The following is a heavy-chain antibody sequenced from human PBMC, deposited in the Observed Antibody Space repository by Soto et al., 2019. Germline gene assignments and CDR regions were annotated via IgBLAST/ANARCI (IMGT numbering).Heavy chain of an antibody. V-gene: IGHV5-10-1*01. Sequence: PGESLKISCKGSGYSFTSYWISWVRQMPGKGLEWMGRIDPSDSYTNYNPSFQGHVTISADKSISTAYLQWSSLKASDTAMYYCARSYASGYCSGGSCYQYYYYGMDVWGQGTTVTVSS. J-gene: IGHJ6*02. CDR3: ARSYASGYCSGGSCYQYYYYGMDV. CDR2: IDPSDSYT. CDR1: GYSFTSYW. D-gene: IGHD2-15*01.